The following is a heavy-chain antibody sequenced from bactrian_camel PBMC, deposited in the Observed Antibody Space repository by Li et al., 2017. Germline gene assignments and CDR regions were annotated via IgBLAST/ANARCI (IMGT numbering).Heavy chain of an antibody. CDR1: GDTIGRYR. CDR2: IRRDGDE. D-gene: IGHD2*01. V-gene: IGHV3S55*01. Sequence: VQLVESGGGTVPAGGSLTLSCVASGDTIGRYRMGWFRQIPDREREGVAGIRRDGDEYYAGSVKGRFFISRDNAGNTLYLQMNTLAPEDTAKYYCAADMVAGYCYGRGSRGYNYWGLGTQVTVS. CDR3: AADMVAGYCYGRGSRGYNY. J-gene: IGHJ4*01.